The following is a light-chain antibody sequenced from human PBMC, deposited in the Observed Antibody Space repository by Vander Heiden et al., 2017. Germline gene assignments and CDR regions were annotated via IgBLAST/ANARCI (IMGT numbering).Light chain of an antibody. V-gene: IGLV3-9*01. CDR2: RNT. CDR1: LTEVKN. Sequence: SDELTQPLSVSVALGQAASLTCGGALTEVKNAYWFKQRPGQAPALVIYRNTFRPAGIPERISGSKSGNTATLTISRAQADDEADYFCQVWDTSPLFGGGTKLTVL. J-gene: IGLJ2*01. CDR3: QVWDTSPL.